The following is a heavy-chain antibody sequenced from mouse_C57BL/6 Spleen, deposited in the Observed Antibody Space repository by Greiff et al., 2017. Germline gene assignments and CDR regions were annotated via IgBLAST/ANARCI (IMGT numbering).Heavy chain of an antibody. CDR1: GFTFTAYY. CDR3: ARRGYGGAYYARDY. CDR2: IRNKANGYTT. V-gene: IGHV7-3*01. Sequence: EVKLMESGGGLVQPGGSLSLSCAASGFTFTAYYMSWVRQPPGKALELLGFIRNKANGYTTEYSASVKGRFTISRDNSQSILYLQMNALRAEDSATYYCARRGYGGAYYARDYWGQGTTVTVSS. J-gene: IGHJ4*01. D-gene: IGHD2-2*01.